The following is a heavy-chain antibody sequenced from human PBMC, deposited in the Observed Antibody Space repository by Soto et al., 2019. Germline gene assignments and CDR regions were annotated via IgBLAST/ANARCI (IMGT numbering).Heavy chain of an antibody. CDR2: VYYSGDP. D-gene: IGHD2-15*01. CDR1: GGSIYNSHSF. V-gene: IGHV4-39*01. J-gene: IGHJ4*02. Sequence: PSETLSLTCDVSGGSIYNSHSFWGWVRQPPGKGEEFIGHVYYSGDPYYSPSLKSRVTVSVHTSENQLSPRVNSVTAADTAVYYCLRVVDAATRHTDSDSRGQGILVTVSS. CDR3: LRVVDAATRHTDSDS.